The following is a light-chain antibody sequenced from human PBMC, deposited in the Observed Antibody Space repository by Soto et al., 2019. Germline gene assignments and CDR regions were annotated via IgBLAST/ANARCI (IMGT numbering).Light chain of an antibody. Sequence: QLVLTQSPSASASLGASVKLTCTLSSGHSSYAIAWHQQQPEKGPRYLMKLNSDGSHSKGDGIPDRFSGSSSGAERYLTISSLQSEDEADYYCQTWGTGIPWVFGGGT. J-gene: IGLJ3*02. CDR2: LNSDGSH. CDR1: SGHSSYA. V-gene: IGLV4-69*01. CDR3: QTWGTGIPWV.